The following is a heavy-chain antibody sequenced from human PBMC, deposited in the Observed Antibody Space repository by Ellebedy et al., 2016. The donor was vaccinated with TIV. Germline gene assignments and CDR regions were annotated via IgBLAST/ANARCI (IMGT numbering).Heavy chain of an antibody. D-gene: IGHD6-19*01. CDR1: GFIFSDFT. V-gene: IGHV3-21*01. CDR2: IGLRTGSI. Sequence: PGGSLRLSCAASGFIFSDFTMHWVRQAPGKGLEWVSSIGLRTGSIYYADSLKGRFTIPRDNTQNSVYLQMSSLRVEDTAVYFCARDGSGCYWWGQGTLVTVSS. CDR3: ARDGSGCYW. J-gene: IGHJ4*02.